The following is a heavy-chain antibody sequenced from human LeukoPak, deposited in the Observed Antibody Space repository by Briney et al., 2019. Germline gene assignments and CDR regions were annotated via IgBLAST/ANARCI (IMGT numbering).Heavy chain of an antibody. V-gene: IGHV3-9*01. CDR2: ISWNSSSI. J-gene: IGHJ4*02. Sequence: PGGSLRLSCAASGFTFDDYAMHWVRQAPGKGLEWVSGISWNSSSIGYADSVKGRFTISRDNAKNSLYLQMNSLRAEDTALYYCAKDKEYYYDSSGFDYWGQGTLVTVSS. CDR3: AKDKEYYYDSSGFDY. D-gene: IGHD3-22*01. CDR1: GFTFDDYA.